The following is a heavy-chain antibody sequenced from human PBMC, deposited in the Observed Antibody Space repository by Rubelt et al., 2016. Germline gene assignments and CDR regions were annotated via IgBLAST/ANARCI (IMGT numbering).Heavy chain of an antibody. D-gene: IGHD4-17*01. CDR2: IGGSGVAT. V-gene: IGHV3-23*01. CDR1: GFTFSTYA. Sequence: VVQPGGSLRLSCTASGFTFSTYAMSWVRQAPGKGLEWVAAIGGSGVATYYAESLKGRFTVSRDNSKNMLFLQMSNLTAEDTALYYCAKERDLGDYGDFDDWGQGSLVTVSS. CDR3: AKERDLGDYGDFDD. J-gene: IGHJ4*02.